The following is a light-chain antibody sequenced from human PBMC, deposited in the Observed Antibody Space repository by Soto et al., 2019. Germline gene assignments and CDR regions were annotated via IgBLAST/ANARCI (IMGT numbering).Light chain of an antibody. CDR1: QSVSVN. Sequence: EVVLTQSPVTLSLSPGESATLSCRASQSVSVNFAWYQQKPGQAPRPLIYSASDRAPGIPARFSGRGSGTYFTLTISSLEPEDFAVYYCQERNRWPRGTFGGGTKVDIK. CDR3: QERNRWPRGT. V-gene: IGKV3-11*01. J-gene: IGKJ4*01. CDR2: SAS.